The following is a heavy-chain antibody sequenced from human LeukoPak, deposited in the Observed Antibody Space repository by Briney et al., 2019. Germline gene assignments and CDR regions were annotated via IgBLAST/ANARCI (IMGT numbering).Heavy chain of an antibody. CDR1: GFTFSSYA. CDR3: AREEMATIWSSNRNAFDI. J-gene: IGHJ3*02. Sequence: GRSLRLSCAASGFTFSSYAMHWVRQAPGKGLEWVAVISDDGSNKYYADSVKGRFTISRDNSKNTLYLQMNSLRAEDTAVYYCAREEMATIWSSNRNAFDIWGQGTMVTVSS. D-gene: IGHD5-24*01. CDR2: ISDDGSNK. V-gene: IGHV3-30-3*01.